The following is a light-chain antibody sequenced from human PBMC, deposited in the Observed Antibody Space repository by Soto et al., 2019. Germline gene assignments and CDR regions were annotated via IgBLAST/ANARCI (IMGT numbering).Light chain of an antibody. CDR3: AAWDDSLDGLL. CDR1: SSNIGSNY. Sequence: QAVVTQPPSASGTPGQRVTISCSGSSSNIGSNYVYWYQQLPGTAPKLLIYSNNQRPSGVPDRFSGSKSGTSASLAISGLRSEDEADYYCAAWDDSLDGLLFGPGTKLTVL. CDR2: SNN. J-gene: IGLJ1*01. V-gene: IGLV1-47*02.